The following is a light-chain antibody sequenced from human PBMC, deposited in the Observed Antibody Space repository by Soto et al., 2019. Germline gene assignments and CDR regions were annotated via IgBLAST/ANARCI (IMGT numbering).Light chain of an antibody. V-gene: IGKV3-11*01. J-gene: IGKJ4*01. CDR3: QQRINWPLT. CDR1: QSVITF. Sequence: VLTQSPGTLSLSPGEIATLSCRASQSVITFLAWYQQKPGQAPRLLIHDVSSRATGIPARFSGSGSGTDFTLTISSLEPEDFAVYYCQQRINWPLTFGGGTKVEIK. CDR2: DVS.